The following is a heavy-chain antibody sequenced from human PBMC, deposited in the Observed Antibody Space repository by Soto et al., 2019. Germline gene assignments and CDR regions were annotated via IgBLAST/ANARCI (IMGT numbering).Heavy chain of an antibody. CDR2: ISGSGTTA. D-gene: IGHD6-19*01. V-gene: IGHV3-23*01. CDR1: GFIFSSYA. Sequence: EVQLLESGGGLVQPGGSLRLSCAASGFIFSSYAMSWVRQAPGKGLEGVSAISGSGTTAYYADSVKGRFTFSRDNSKKTMYLQMNSLRAEDTAVYYCAKPTDGWFSAFEIWGQGTMVTVSS. CDR3: AKPTDGWFSAFEI. J-gene: IGHJ3*02.